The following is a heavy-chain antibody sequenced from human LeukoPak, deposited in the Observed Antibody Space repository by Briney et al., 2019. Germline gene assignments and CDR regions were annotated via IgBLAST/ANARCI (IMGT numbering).Heavy chain of an antibody. CDR2: VYISTRT. D-gene: IGHD3-9*01. V-gene: IGHV4-59*01. CDR1: GGPISSYY. CDR3: ARDRLGMANAFDL. Sequence: TLSLTCTVSGGPISSYYWSWIRQPPGKGLEWIGYVYISTRTTYNPSLKSRVIISVDTSKNQFSLNLNSVTTADTAVYYCARDRLGMANAFDLWGRRT. J-gene: IGHJ3*01.